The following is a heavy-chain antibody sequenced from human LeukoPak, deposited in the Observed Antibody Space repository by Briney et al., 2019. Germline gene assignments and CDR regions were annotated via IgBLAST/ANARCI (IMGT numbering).Heavy chain of an antibody. CDR2: INHSGST. D-gene: IGHD2-15*01. CDR1: GGSFSGYY. J-gene: IGHJ4*02. V-gene: IGHV4-34*01. Sequence: PSETLSLTCAGYGGSFSGYYWSWIRHPPGKGLEWIGEINHSGSTNYNPSLKSRVTISVDTSKNQFSLKLSYVTAADTAVYYCARGKTCSGGSCYPYYFDYWGQGTLVTVSS. CDR3: ARGKTCSGGSCYPYYFDY.